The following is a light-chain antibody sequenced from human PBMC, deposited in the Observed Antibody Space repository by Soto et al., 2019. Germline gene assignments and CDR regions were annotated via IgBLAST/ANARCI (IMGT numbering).Light chain of an antibody. Sequence: DIPMTQSPSTLSAFVGDRVTITCRASQSISSWLAWYQQKPGKAPNLLIYKASSLESGVPSRFSGSGSGTEFTLTISSLQPDDCATYYCQQYNSYPYTFGQGTKLEIK. J-gene: IGKJ2*01. CDR1: QSISSW. CDR2: KAS. V-gene: IGKV1-5*03. CDR3: QQYNSYPYT.